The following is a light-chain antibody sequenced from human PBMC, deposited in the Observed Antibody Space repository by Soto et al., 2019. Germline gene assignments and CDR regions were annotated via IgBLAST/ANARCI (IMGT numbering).Light chain of an antibody. CDR2: DAS. CDR1: QGISSA. CDR3: QQFNSYPIT. J-gene: IGKJ5*01. V-gene: IGKV1-13*02. Sequence: AIQLTPSPSSLSASVGDRVTITCRASQGISSALARYQQKPGKAPKLLIYDASSLESGVTSRFTGSGSGTDFTLTISSLQPEDFATYYCQQFNSYPITFGQGTRLEIK.